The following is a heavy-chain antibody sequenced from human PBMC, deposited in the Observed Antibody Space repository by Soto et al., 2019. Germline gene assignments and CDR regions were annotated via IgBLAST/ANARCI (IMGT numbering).Heavy chain of an antibody. CDR3: AKVLYSSGSLCDS. D-gene: IGHD6-19*01. CDR1: GFTFSSYG. CDR2: ISASGGAT. J-gene: IGHJ4*02. Sequence: PGGSLRLSCAASGFTFSSYGMSWVRQAPGKGPEWVSGISASGGATYYADSVKGRFTISRDNSKNTVDLQMSSLRAEDTAVYYCAKVLYSSGSLCDSWGQGTLVTVSS. V-gene: IGHV3-23*01.